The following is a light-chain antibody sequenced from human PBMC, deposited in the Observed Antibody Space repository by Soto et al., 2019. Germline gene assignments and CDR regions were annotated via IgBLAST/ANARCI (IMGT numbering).Light chain of an antibody. J-gene: IGKJ1*01. V-gene: IGKV1-5*01. CDR2: GAS. CDR3: QHYDTFSWT. Sequence: DIQMTQSPSTLSASVGDRITIACRASEDIGTSLAWFQQRPGKAPKVLIAGASGLMNGVPSTFSGSGSGTEFALTISSVQPDDFATYFCQHYDTFSWTFGQGTKVDIK. CDR1: EDIGTS.